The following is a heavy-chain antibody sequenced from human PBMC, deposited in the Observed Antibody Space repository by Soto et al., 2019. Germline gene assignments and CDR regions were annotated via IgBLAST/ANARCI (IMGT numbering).Heavy chain of an antibody. V-gene: IGHV4-59*01. CDR1: GGSISSYY. CDR3: ARVNTRSYYYGMEV. D-gene: IGHD5-18*01. J-gene: IGHJ6*02. Sequence: PSETLSLTCTVSGGSISSYYWSWIRQPPGKGLEWIGYIYYSGSTNYNPSLKSRVTISVDTSKNQFSLKLSSVTAADTAVYYCARVNTRSYYYGMEVWGHGTTVTVSS. CDR2: IYYSGST.